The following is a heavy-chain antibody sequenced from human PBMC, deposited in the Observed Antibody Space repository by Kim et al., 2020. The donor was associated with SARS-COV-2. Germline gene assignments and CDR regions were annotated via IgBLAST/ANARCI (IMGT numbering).Heavy chain of an antibody. Sequence: SETLSLTCTVSGGSISSGGYYWSWIRQHPGKGLEWIGYIYYSGSTYYNPSLKSRVTISVDTSKNQFSLKLSSVTAADTAVYYCARAIQGETYLQGNWFDPWGQGTLVTVSS. CDR1: GGSISSGGYY. CDR2: IYYSGST. J-gene: IGHJ5*02. V-gene: IGHV4-31*03. CDR3: ARAIQGETYLQGNWFDP. D-gene: IGHD2-2*02.